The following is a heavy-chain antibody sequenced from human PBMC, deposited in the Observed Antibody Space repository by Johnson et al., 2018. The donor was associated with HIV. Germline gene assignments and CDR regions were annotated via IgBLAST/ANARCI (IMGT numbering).Heavy chain of an antibody. CDR2: ISFDGNLK. Sequence: VQPGRSLRLSCVGSGLSFSNFGIHWVRQAPGKGPEWVAVISFDGNLKKYADSVKGRFTISRDNAKDTLYLQLNSLTAEDTAVYYCARAGIVFDIWGQGTMVTVSS. CDR1: GLSFSNFG. CDR3: ARAGIVFDI. V-gene: IGHV3-33*08. D-gene: IGHD2-15*01. J-gene: IGHJ3*02.